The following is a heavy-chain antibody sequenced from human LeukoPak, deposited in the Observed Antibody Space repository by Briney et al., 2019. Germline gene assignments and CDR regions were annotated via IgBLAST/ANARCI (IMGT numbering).Heavy chain of an antibody. CDR3: ASNSVAGKVLVFDY. CDR2: INHSGST. Sequence: SETLSLTCAVYGGSFGGYYWSWIRQPPGKGLEWIGEINHSGSTNYNPSLKSRVTISVDTSKNQFSLKLSSVTAADTAVYYCASNSVAGKVLVFDYWGQGTLVTVSS. J-gene: IGHJ4*02. V-gene: IGHV4-34*01. CDR1: GGSFGGYY. D-gene: IGHD6-19*01.